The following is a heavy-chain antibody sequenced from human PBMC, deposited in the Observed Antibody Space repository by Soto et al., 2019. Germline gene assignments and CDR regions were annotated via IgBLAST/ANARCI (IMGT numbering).Heavy chain of an antibody. CDR3: VRGLRWRDLDF. Sequence: GGSLRLSCAASGSSFPKYPMHWVRQTPDKGLEWVAVISHDGVTKNSADSVKGRFSISRDNSRNTLYLEMNSLTTDDTAVYYCVRGLRWRDLDFWGQGTTVTVSS. CDR1: GSSFPKYP. CDR2: ISHDGVTK. J-gene: IGHJ4*02. D-gene: IGHD2-21*01. V-gene: IGHV3-30-3*01.